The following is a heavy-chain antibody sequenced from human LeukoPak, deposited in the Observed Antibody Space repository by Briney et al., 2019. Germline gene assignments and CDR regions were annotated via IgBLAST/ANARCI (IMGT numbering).Heavy chain of an antibody. V-gene: IGHV1-46*01. D-gene: IGHD2-2*01. CDR1: EYTFTSYY. Sequence: ASVKVSCKASEYTFTSYYMHWVRQAPGQGLEWMGIINPSGGSTSYAQKFQGRVTMTRDMSTSTVYMELSSLRSEDTAVYYCARAVSCSSTSCYEYFQHWGQGTLVTVSS. J-gene: IGHJ1*01. CDR3: ARAVSCSSTSCYEYFQH. CDR2: INPSGGST.